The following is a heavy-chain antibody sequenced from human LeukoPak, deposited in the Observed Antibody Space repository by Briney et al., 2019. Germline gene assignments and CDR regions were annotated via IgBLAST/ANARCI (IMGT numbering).Heavy chain of an antibody. CDR1: GFTFSDYY. CDR2: ISSSGSTI. V-gene: IGHV3-11*01. CDR3: ARDLASCAGDCRSDGFDY. J-gene: IGHJ4*02. Sequence: GGSLRLSCAASGFTFSDYYMSWIRQAPGKGLEWVSYISSSGSTIYYADSVKGRFTISRDNAKNSLYLQMNSLRAEDTAVYYCARDLASCAGDCRSDGFDYWGQGTLVTVSS. D-gene: IGHD2-21*02.